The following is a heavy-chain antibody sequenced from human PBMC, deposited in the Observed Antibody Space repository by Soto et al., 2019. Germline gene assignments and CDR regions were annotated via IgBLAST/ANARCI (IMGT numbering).Heavy chain of an antibody. CDR3: ARVGYYDSSGLPPGAFDI. CDR1: GYTFTGYY. Sequence: ASVKVSCKASGYTFTGYYMHWVRQAPGQGLEWMGIINPSGGSTSYAQKFQGRVTMTRDTSTSTVYMELSSLRSEDTAVYYCARVGYYDSSGLPPGAFDIWGQGTMVTVSS. CDR2: INPSGGST. V-gene: IGHV1-46*01. J-gene: IGHJ3*02. D-gene: IGHD3-22*01.